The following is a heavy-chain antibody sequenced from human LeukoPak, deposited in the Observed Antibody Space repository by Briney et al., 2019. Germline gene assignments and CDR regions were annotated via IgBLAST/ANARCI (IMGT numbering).Heavy chain of an antibody. CDR3: ARGNIAVAGTFDY. Sequence: SETLSLTCTVSGGSISSSTYYWSWIRQPPGKGLEWIGYIYYSGSTNYNPSLKSRVTISVDTSKNQFSLKLSSVTAADTAVYYCARGNIAVAGTFDYWGQGTLVTVSS. V-gene: IGHV4-61*01. D-gene: IGHD6-19*01. CDR2: IYYSGST. CDR1: GGSISSSTYY. J-gene: IGHJ4*02.